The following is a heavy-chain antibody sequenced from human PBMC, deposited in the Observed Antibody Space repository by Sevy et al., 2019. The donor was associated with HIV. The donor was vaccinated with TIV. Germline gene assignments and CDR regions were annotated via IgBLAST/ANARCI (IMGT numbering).Heavy chain of an antibody. CDR2: IHADGSS. Sequence: GGSLRLSCAASGFTFSSYAMSWVRQAPGKGLEWVSIIHADGSSYYADSVKGRFTMSRDDSKNIVNLQMNSLRADDTAVYYCARDRRFCGNECYLYYYYGMDVWGQGTAVTVSS. D-gene: IGHD3-16*02. J-gene: IGHJ6*02. CDR3: ARDRRFCGNECYLYYYYGMDV. CDR1: GFTFSSYA. V-gene: IGHV3-23*03.